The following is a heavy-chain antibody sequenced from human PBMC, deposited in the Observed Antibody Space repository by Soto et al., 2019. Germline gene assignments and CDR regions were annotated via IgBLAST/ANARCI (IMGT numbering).Heavy chain of an antibody. CDR1: GGSFSGYY. CDR3: ERGADYDFWSGYSDAFDI. V-gene: IGHV4-34*01. J-gene: IGHJ3*02. Sequence: SETLSLTCAVYGGSFSGYYWSWIRQPPGKGLEWIGEINHSGSTNYNPSLKSRVSISVDTSKNQFSLKLSSVTAADTAVYYCERGADYDFWSGYSDAFDIWGQGTMVTVSS. CDR2: INHSGST. D-gene: IGHD3-3*01.